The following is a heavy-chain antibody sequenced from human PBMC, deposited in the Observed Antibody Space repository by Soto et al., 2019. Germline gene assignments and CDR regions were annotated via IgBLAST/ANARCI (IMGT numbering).Heavy chain of an antibody. V-gene: IGHV1-24*01. CDR1: GYTLTELS. Sequence: QVQLVQSGAEVKKPGASVKVSCKVSGYTLTELSMHWVRQAPGKGLEWMGGFGPEDGEAIYAQKFQGRVTMTEATSTDTAYMELSSLRSEDTAVYYCATHYDYYGAFDNCGQGTMVIVSS. J-gene: IGHJ3*02. D-gene: IGHD1-26*01. CDR3: ATHYDYYGAFDN. CDR2: FGPEDGEA.